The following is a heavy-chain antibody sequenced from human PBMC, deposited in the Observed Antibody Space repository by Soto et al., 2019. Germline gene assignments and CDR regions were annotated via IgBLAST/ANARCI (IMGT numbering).Heavy chain of an antibody. CDR3: ARFVRSCSGTTCYTRADV. Sequence: PSETLSLTCTVSGGSISSVDYYWSWIRQPPGKGLEWIGYIYYTGTTYYNPSLKSRVTMSVDTSKNQFSLKLRSVIVADTAVYHCARFVRSCSGTTCYTRADVWGQGTTVS. V-gene: IGHV4-30-4*02. J-gene: IGHJ6*02. D-gene: IGHD2-2*02. CDR2: IYYTGTT. CDR1: GGSISSVDYY.